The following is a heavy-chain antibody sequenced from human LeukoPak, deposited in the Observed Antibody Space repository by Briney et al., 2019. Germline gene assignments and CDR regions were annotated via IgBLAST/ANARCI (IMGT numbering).Heavy chain of an antibody. J-gene: IGHJ4*02. Sequence: QAGGSLRLSCAASGFTFSSYWMHWVRQAPGKGLVWVSRINSDGSSTSYADSVKGRFTISRDNAKNTLYLQMNSLRTEDMAFYYCVRAAAPTLYYFDYWGQGTLVTVSS. CDR1: GFTFSSYW. V-gene: IGHV3-74*01. CDR3: VRAAAPTLYYFDY. D-gene: IGHD2/OR15-2a*01. CDR2: INSDGSST.